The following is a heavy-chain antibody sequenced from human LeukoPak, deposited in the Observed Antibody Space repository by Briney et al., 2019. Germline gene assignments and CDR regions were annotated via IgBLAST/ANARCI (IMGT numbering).Heavy chain of an antibody. Sequence: KPSETLSLTCTVSGGSISSYYWSWIRQPPGKGLEWIGYIYYSGGTDYNPSLKSRVTISVDTSKSQFSLKLSSVTAADTAVYYCARDRRGSSDMDVWGQGTTVTVSS. CDR3: ARDRRGSSDMDV. D-gene: IGHD1-26*01. V-gene: IGHV4-59*01. CDR1: GGSISSYY. CDR2: IYYSGGT. J-gene: IGHJ6*02.